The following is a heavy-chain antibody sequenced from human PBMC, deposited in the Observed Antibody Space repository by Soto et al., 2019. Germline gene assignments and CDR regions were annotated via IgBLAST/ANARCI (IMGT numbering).Heavy chain of an antibody. V-gene: IGHV4-31*03. Sequence: QVQLQESGPGLVKPSQTLSLTCTVSGGSISSGGYYWSWIRQHPGKGLEWIGYIYYSGSTYYNPSLKRRVTISVDTSKNQFSLKLRSVAAADTAVYYCARGRHYSDSSGSCFDYWGQGTLVTVSS. CDR3: ARGRHYSDSSGSCFDY. J-gene: IGHJ4*02. CDR1: GGSISSGGYY. CDR2: IYYSGST. D-gene: IGHD3-22*01.